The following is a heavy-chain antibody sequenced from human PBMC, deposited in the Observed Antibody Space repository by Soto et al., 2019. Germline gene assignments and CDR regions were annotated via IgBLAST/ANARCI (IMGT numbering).Heavy chain of an antibody. Sequence: CKGSGYSFTSYWIGWVRQMPGKGLEWMGIIYPGDSDTRYSPSFQGQVTISADKSISTAYLQWSSLKASDTAMYYCARLWGGYDSIDAFGIWGQGTMVTVSS. V-gene: IGHV5-51*01. CDR2: IYPGDSDT. CDR1: GYSFTSYW. D-gene: IGHD5-12*01. J-gene: IGHJ3*02. CDR3: ARLWGGYDSIDAFGI.